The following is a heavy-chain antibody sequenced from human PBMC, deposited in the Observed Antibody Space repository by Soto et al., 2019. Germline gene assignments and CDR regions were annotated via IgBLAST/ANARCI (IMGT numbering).Heavy chain of an antibody. CDR2: INTYNANT. Sequence: QVQLVQSGTEVKKPGASVKVSCKTSGDTFTNHGINWVRQAPGQGLEWMGWINTYNANTNYAQKLQGRVTMTTDTSTTTAYMDLRSLTSDDTAVYYCARDRVAGIWGDAFDIWGQGTVVTVSS. D-gene: IGHD3-16*01. V-gene: IGHV1-18*04. CDR3: ARDRVAGIWGDAFDI. J-gene: IGHJ3*02. CDR1: GDTFTNHG.